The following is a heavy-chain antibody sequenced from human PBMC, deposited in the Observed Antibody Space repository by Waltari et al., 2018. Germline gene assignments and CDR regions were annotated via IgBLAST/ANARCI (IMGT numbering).Heavy chain of an antibody. J-gene: IGHJ5*02. CDR3: ARDPRQWLSHNWFDP. CDR2: INGHDGKT. Sequence: QVQLVQSGGEMKTPGASVKVSCKASGYTFTSYGISWVRHAPGQRLEWLGWINGHDGKTIYAKKFHDRVTMTTDTSTNTAYMELRSLRFDDTAVYYCARDPRQWLSHNWFDPWGQGTLVTVSS. V-gene: IGHV1-18*01. CDR1: GYTFTSYG. D-gene: IGHD6-19*01.